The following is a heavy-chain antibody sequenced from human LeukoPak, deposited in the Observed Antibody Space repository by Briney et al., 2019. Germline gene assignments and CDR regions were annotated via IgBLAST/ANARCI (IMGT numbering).Heavy chain of an antibody. CDR3: ARDPRRDSSGYYSAPVDY. J-gene: IGHJ4*02. CDR1: GYTFTSYG. V-gene: IGHV1-18*01. CDR2: ISAYNGNT. D-gene: IGHD3-22*01. Sequence: GASVKVSCKASGYTFTSYGISWVRQAPGQGLEWMGWISAYNGNTNYAQKLQGRVTMTTDTSTSTVYMELSSLRSEDTAVYYCARDPRRDSSGYYSAPVDYWGQGTLVTVSS.